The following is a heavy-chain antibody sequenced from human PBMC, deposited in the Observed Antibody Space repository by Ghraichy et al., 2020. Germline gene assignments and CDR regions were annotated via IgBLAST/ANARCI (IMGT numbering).Heavy chain of an antibody. D-gene: IGHD3-3*01. CDR1: GGSISSTSYY. V-gene: IGHV4-39*07. CDR2: VYYTGST. Sequence: SETRYLTCTVSGGSISSTSYYWSWIRQPPGKGLEWIGSVYYTGSTHYNPSLKSRVTISADTSKKQFSLKLSSVTAADTAVYYCARDLSRYDFWSGYYRADYYYYGMDVWGQGTTVTVSS. CDR3: ARDLSRYDFWSGYYRADYYYYGMDV. J-gene: IGHJ6*02.